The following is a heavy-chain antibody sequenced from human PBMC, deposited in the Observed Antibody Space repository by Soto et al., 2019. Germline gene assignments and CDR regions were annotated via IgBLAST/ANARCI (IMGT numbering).Heavy chain of an antibody. CDR1: GYTFTNYG. Sequence: QVQPVQSGGEVRKPGASVKVSCKASGYTFTNYGISWVRQAPGQGLEWMAWISAYNGNTNYAQRFQGRVTMTTDTSTSTAYMELQSLRSDDTAVYYCAREGYYGSGTYNPRDMDVWGQGTTVTVSS. D-gene: IGHD3-10*01. V-gene: IGHV1-18*01. J-gene: IGHJ6*02. CDR2: ISAYNGNT. CDR3: AREGYYGSGTYNPRDMDV.